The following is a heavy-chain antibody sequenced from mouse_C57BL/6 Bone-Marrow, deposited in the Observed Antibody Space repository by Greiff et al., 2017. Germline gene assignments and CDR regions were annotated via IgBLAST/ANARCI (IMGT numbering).Heavy chain of an antibody. V-gene: IGHV5-6*01. CDR3: ARTSYYGSRNWYFDV. D-gene: IGHD1-1*01. Sequence: EVQLVESGGDLVKPGGSLKLSCAASGFTFSSYGMSWVRQTPDKRLEWVATISSGGSYTYYPDSVKGRFTITRDNTKNTLYLQVSSQKSEDTAMDYCARTSYYGSRNWYFDVWGTGTTVTVSS. CDR2: ISSGGSYT. CDR1: GFTFSSYG. J-gene: IGHJ1*03.